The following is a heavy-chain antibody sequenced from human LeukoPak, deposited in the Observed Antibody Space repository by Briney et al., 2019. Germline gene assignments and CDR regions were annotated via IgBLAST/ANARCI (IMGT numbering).Heavy chain of an antibody. CDR1: GGSFSGYY. CDR2: INHSGST. J-gene: IGHJ6*03. CDR3: ARGYYYYYMDV. V-gene: IGHV4-34*01. Sequence: SETLSLTCTVYGGSFSGYYWSWIRQPPGKGLEWIGEINHSGSTNYNPSLKSRVTISVDTSKNQFSLKLSSVTAADTAVYYCARGYYYYYMDVWGKGTTVTVSS.